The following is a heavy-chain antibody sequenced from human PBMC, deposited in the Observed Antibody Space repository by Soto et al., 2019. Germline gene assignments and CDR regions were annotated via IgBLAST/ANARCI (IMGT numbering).Heavy chain of an antibody. D-gene: IGHD3-9*01. Sequence: SETLSLTCTVSGGSISSDYWSWIRQPPGKGLEWIGYIYYSGSTDYDPSLKSRVTISVDTSKNQFSLKLSSVTAADTAVYYCARGRHILTGYYRDLNYGLDVWGQGTTVSVSS. CDR3: ARGRHILTGYYRDLNYGLDV. CDR2: IYYSGST. CDR1: GGSISSDY. V-gene: IGHV4-59*01. J-gene: IGHJ6*02.